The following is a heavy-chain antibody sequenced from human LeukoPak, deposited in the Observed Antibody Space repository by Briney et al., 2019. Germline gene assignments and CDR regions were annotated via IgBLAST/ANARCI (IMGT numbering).Heavy chain of an antibody. D-gene: IGHD6-19*01. CDR1: GFTFNNYA. Sequence: GGSLRLSCVASGFTFNNYAMSWVRQAPGKGLEWVSAISGSGGSTYYADSVKGRFTISRDNSKNTLYLQMNSLRAEDTAVYYCAKDAPSRYSSGWYLDYWGQGTLVTVSS. J-gene: IGHJ4*02. V-gene: IGHV3-23*01. CDR3: AKDAPSRYSSGWYLDY. CDR2: ISGSGGST.